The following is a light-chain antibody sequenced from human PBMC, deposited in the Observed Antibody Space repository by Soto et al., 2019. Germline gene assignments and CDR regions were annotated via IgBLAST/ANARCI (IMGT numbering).Light chain of an antibody. J-gene: IGLJ1*01. CDR2: EVT. CDR3: SSYTSSNPLA. CDR1: SSDIGGYNY. Sequence: QSVLTQPASVSGSPGQSITISCTGGSSDIGGYNYVSWFQQHPGKAPKLMIYEVTNRPSGVSNRFSGSKSGSTASLTISGLQAEDEADYYCSSYTSSNPLAFGNGTRSPS. V-gene: IGLV2-14*01.